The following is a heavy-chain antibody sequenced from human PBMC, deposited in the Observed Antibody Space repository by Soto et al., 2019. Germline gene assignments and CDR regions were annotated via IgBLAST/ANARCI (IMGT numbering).Heavy chain of an antibody. J-gene: IGHJ4*02. V-gene: IGHV4-4*07. CDR1: GGSISSYY. CDR3: ARVAGDYYDSSGYYPYFDY. Sequence: QVQLQESGPGLVKPSETLSLTCTVSGGSISSYYWSWIRQPAGKGLEWIGRIYTSGSTNYNPSLKSRVTMSVDTSKDQFSLMLSSVTAADTAVYYCARVAGDYYDSSGYYPYFDYWGQGTLVTVSS. D-gene: IGHD3-22*01. CDR2: IYTSGST.